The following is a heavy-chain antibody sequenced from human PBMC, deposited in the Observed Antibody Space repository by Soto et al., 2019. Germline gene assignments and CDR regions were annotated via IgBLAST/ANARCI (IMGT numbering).Heavy chain of an antibody. CDR3: ARRDGGYSYGVDY. CDR1: GYTFTNYY. Sequence: QVQLVQSGAEVKKPGASVKVSCKASGYTFTNYYMHWVRQAPGQGREWMGIINPSDGSTSYEQKFQDRVTMTRDTSTGTVYMELSSRRSEDTAMYYCARRDGGYSYGVDYWGQGTLVTVSS. D-gene: IGHD5-18*01. V-gene: IGHV1-46*01. CDR2: INPSDGST. J-gene: IGHJ4*02.